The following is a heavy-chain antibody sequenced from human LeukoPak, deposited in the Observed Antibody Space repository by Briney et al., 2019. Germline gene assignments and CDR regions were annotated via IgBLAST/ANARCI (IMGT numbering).Heavy chain of an antibody. V-gene: IGHV4-59*01. J-gene: IGHJ4*02. CDR2: IYYSGST. CDR1: GGSISSYY. Sequence: SETLSLTCTVSGGSISSYYWSWIRQPPGKGLEGMGYIYYSGSTNYNPSLKSRVTISVDTSKNQFSLKLSSVTAADTAVYYCARATGYQDYFDYWGQGTLVTVSS. CDR3: ARATGYQDYFDY. D-gene: IGHD3-9*01.